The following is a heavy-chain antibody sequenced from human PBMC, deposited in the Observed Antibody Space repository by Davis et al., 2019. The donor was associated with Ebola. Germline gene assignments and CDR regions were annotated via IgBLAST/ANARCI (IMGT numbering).Heavy chain of an antibody. V-gene: IGHV1-46*03. J-gene: IGHJ6*04. Sequence: AASVKVSCKASGYTFTSYYMHWVRQAPGQGLEWMGIINPSGGSTSYAQKFQGRVTMTRDTSTSTVYMELSSLRSEDTAVYYCAREEVVVVVVAATPGGYYYYGMDVWGKGTTVTVSS. D-gene: IGHD2-15*01. CDR1: GYTFTSYY. CDR3: AREEVVVVVVAATPGGYYYYGMDV. CDR2: INPSGGST.